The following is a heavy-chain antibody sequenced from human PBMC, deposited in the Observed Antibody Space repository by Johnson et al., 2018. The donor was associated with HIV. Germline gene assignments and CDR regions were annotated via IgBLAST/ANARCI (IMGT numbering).Heavy chain of an antibody. CDR2: IWYDGSNK. V-gene: IGHV3-33*06. D-gene: IGHD1-26*01. CDR3: AKESKWESRTPHDFDI. CDR1: GFTFSSYG. J-gene: IGHJ3*02. Sequence: VQLVESGGGVVQPGRSLRLSCAASGFTFSSYGMHWVRQAPGKGLEWVAVIWYDGSNKYYADSVKGRFTISRDNSKNTLYLQMNSLRAEDTAVYYCAKESKWESRTPHDFDIWGQGTMVTVSS.